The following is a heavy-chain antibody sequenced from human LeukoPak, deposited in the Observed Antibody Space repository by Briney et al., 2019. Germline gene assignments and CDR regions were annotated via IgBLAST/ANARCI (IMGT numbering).Heavy chain of an antibody. CDR3: ARGVSYYYYMDV. CDR2: INHSGST. Sequence: PSETLSLTCAVYGGSFSGYYWSWIRQPPGKGLEWIGEINHSGSTNYNPSLKSRVTISVDTSKNRFSLKLSSVTAADTAVYYCARGVSYYYYMDVWDKGTTVTVSS. V-gene: IGHV4-34*01. CDR1: GGSFSGYY. J-gene: IGHJ6*03.